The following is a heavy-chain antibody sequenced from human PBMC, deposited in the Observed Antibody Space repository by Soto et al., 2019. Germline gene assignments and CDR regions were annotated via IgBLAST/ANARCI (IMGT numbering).Heavy chain of an antibody. V-gene: IGHV1-46*03. CDR3: AREGPPKHGDTHQYYFDY. CDR2: INPSGGST. D-gene: IGHD4-17*01. CDR1: GYTFTSYY. Sequence: ASVKVSCKASGYTFTSYYMHWVRQAPGQGLEWMGIINPSGGSTSYAQKFQGRVTMTRDTSTSTVYMELSSLRSEDTAVYYCAREGPPKHGDTHQYYFDYWGQGTLVTVSS. J-gene: IGHJ4*02.